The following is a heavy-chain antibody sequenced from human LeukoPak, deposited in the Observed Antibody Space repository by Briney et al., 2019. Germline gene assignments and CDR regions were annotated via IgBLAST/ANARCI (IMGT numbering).Heavy chain of an antibody. D-gene: IGHD3-22*01. J-gene: IGHJ5*02. V-gene: IGHV3-33*01. CDR1: GFTFSYYG. CDR3: ARDADTSEFFSWLDL. CDR2: IWHDGGKR. Sequence: GGSLRLSCVASGFTFSYYGMQWVRQAPGKGLEWVALIWHDGGKRYHADSVKGRFTISRDNSKNTLYLQMTTLRAEDTAVYYCARDADTSEFFSWLDLWGQGTLVTVSS.